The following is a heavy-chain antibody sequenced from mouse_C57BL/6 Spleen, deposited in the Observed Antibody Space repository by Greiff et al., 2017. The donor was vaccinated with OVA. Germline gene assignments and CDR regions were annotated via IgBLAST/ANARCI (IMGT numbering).Heavy chain of an antibody. CDR1: GYTFTSYW. V-gene: IGHV1-64*01. Sequence: VQLQQPGAELVKPGASVKLSCKASGYTFTSYWMHWVKQRPGQGLEWIGMIHPNSGSTNYNEKFKSKATLTVDKSSSTAYMQLSSLTSEDSAVYYCARGATVVASFDYWGQGTTLTVSS. CDR3: ARGATVVASFDY. CDR2: IHPNSGST. J-gene: IGHJ2*01. D-gene: IGHD1-1*01.